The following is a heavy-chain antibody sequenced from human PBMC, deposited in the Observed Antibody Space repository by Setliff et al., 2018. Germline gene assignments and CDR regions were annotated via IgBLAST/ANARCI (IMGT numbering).Heavy chain of an antibody. CDR3: ARMSGFQYIDV. CDR2: IYTSWST. Sequence: SETLSLTCTVSGDSISRAMYYWGWFRQPAGKELEWIGQIYTSWSTNYNPSLKSRVTISLDTSKNQFSLSLTSVTAEDTAVYYCARMSGFQYIDVWDKGTTVTVSS. V-gene: IGHV4-61*09. D-gene: IGHD3-3*01. J-gene: IGHJ6*03. CDR1: GDSISRAMYY.